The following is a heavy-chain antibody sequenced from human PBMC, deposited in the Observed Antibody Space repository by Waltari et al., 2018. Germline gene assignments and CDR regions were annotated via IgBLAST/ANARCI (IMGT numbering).Heavy chain of an antibody. V-gene: IGHV4-61*02. J-gene: IGHJ6*03. D-gene: IGHD4-17*01. CDR1: GGSISSGSYY. CDR2: IYTSGST. CDR3: ASTTTVVISASWAYYYYMDV. Sequence: QVQLQESGPGLVKPSQTLSLTCTVSGGSISSGSYYWSWIRQPAGKGLEWIGRIYTSGSTNYNPSLKSRVTISVDTSKNQFSLKLSSVTAADTAVYYCASTTTVVISASWAYYYYMDVWGKGTTVTVSS.